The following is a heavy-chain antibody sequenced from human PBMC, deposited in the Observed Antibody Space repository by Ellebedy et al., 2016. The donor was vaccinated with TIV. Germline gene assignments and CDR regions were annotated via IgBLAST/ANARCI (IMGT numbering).Heavy chain of an antibody. V-gene: IGHV1-46*01. J-gene: IGHJ2*01. D-gene: IGHD1-1*01. Sequence: AASVKVSCKASGYTFTMHWVRQAPGQGLEWMGIINPSGGSTNYAQKFQGRVTITADESTSTAYMELSSLRSEDTAVYYCATDRAPDGRNWCIDLWGRGTLVTVSS. CDR1: GYTFT. CDR2: INPSGGST. CDR3: ATDRAPDGRNWCIDL.